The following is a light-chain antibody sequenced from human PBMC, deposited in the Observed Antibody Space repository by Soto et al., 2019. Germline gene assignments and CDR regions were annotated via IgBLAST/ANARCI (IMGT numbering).Light chain of an antibody. J-gene: IGKJ4*01. CDR1: QSISSW. Sequence: DIQMTQSPSTLSASVGDRVTITCRASQSISSWLAWYQQKPGKAPKILIYDASSLESGVPSSFSGGGSGTEFTLTITSLQPDDLATYHCQQYKTYPLTFGGGTKVEIK. CDR2: DAS. V-gene: IGKV1-5*01. CDR3: QQYKTYPLT.